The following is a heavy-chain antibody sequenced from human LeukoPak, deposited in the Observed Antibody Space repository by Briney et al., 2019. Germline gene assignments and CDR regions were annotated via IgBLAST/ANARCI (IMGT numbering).Heavy chain of an antibody. CDR2: ISGSDGST. V-gene: IGHV3-23*01. D-gene: IGHD5/OR15-5a*01. CDR1: GFTFSSYG. J-gene: IGHJ6*03. CDR3: AKDTVKVSTISRVPHYTDV. Sequence: GGSLRLSCAGSGFTFSSYGMNWVRQAPGKGLEWVSSISGSDGSTFYADSVKGRFTISRDNSKNTLYLQMNSLRAEDTAVYYCAKDTVKVSTISRVPHYTDVWGKGTTVTISS.